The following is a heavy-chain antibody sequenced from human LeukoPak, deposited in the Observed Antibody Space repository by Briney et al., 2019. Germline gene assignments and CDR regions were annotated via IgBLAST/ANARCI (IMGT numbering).Heavy chain of an antibody. V-gene: IGHV1-2*02. CDR1: GYTFTGYY. Sequence: ASVKVSCKASGYTFTGYYMHWVRQAPGQGLEWMGWINPNSGGTNYAQKFQGRVTMTRDTSISTAYMELSRLRSDDTAVYYCARDGYSGYDSEPVAGWGNWFDPWGQGTLVTVSS. J-gene: IGHJ5*02. D-gene: IGHD5-12*01. CDR3: ARDGYSGYDSEPVAGWGNWFDP. CDR2: INPNSGGT.